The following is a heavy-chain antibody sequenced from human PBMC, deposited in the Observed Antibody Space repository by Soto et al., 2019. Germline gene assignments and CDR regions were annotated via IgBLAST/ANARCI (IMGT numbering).Heavy chain of an antibody. CDR3: ARGLKISGYYSFDY. CDR2: IYHSGST. J-gene: IGHJ4*02. V-gene: IGHV4-30-4*01. D-gene: IGHD3-22*01. Sequence: SETLSRTCTVSGGSISSGDYYWSWIRQPPGKGLEWIGYIYHSGSTYYHPSIKSRVAISIDTSKNQFSLKLSSVTAADTAVYYCARGLKISGYYSFDYWGQGTLVTVSS. CDR1: GGSISSGDYY.